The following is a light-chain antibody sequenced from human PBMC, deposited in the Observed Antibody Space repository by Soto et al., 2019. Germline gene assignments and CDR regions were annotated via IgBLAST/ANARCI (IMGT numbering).Light chain of an antibody. CDR3: QQRYNWPRLT. J-gene: IGKJ4*01. CDR1: QSVSTK. Sequence: EIVMTQSPATLSVSPGERATLSCRASQSVSTKLAWYQQKPGQAPRLLIYGASTRATGIPARFSGSGSGTEFTLTISSLQSEDFAVYYCQQRYNWPRLTFGGGTKVDIK. V-gene: IGKV3-15*01. CDR2: GAS.